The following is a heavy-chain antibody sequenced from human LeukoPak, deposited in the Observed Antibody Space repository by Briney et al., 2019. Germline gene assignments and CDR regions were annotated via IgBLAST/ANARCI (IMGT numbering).Heavy chain of an antibody. V-gene: IGHV4-59*01. J-gene: IGHJ5*02. CDR2: VAYSGSS. CDR1: GDSLNTYY. CDR3: ARVVRGVVTSNWFDP. Sequence: SETLSLTCTVSGDSLNTYYWTWIRQTPGKGLEWIGFVAYSGSSNYNPSLKSRASISIDTSKNQFSLALTSVTPADTAVYYCARVVRGVVTSNWFDPWGQGTLVTVSS. D-gene: IGHD2-21*02.